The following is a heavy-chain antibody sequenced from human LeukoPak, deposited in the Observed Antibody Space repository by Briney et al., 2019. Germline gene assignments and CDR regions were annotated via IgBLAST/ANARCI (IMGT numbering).Heavy chain of an antibody. V-gene: IGHV1-69*04. CDR3: ASSVWVVVADFTYGMAV. D-gene: IGHD2-15*01. CDR1: GGTFSSYA. CDR2: IIPILGIA. J-gene: IGHJ6*02. Sequence: SVKLSCKASGGTFSSYAISWVRQAPGQGLEWMGRIIPILGIATYAQKFQGRVTITADKSTSTAYMELSSLRSEDTAVYYCASSVWVVVADFTYGMAVWGQGTTVTVSS.